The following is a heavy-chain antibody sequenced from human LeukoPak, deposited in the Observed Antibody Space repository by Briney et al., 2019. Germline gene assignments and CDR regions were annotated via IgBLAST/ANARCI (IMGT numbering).Heavy chain of an antibody. CDR2: IIPILGIA. D-gene: IGHD4-17*01. CDR1: GGTFSSYA. CDR3: AREPDYGDYNMITDY. Sequence: SVKVSCKASGGTFSSYAISWVQQAPGQRLEWMGRIIPILGIANYAQKFQGRVTITADKSTSTAYMELSSLRSEDTAVYYCAREPDYGDYNMITDYWGQGTLVTVSS. J-gene: IGHJ4*02. V-gene: IGHV1-69*04.